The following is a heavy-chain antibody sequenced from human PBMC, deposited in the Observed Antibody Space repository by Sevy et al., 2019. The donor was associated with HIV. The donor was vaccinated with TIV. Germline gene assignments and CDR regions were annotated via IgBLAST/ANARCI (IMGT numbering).Heavy chain of an antibody. D-gene: IGHD3-22*01. CDR1: GGTFSSYA. Sequence: ASVKVSCKASGGTFSSYAISWVRQAPGQRLEWMGGIIPLFGTANCAQKFQGRVTITADESTSTAYMELSSLRSEDTAVYYCARDEYYYDSSGYYYYYYYYGMDVWGQGTTVTVSS. V-gene: IGHV1-69*13. CDR2: IIPLFGTA. CDR3: ARDEYYYDSSGYYYYYYYYGMDV. J-gene: IGHJ6*02.